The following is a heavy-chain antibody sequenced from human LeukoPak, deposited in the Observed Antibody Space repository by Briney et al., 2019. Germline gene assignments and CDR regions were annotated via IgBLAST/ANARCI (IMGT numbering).Heavy chain of an antibody. D-gene: IGHD3-3*01. V-gene: IGHV4-34*01. CDR1: GGSFSGYY. CDR2: INHSGST. CDR3: ASTYDFWSGLRPHYYYMDV. J-gene: IGHJ6*03. Sequence: SETLSLTCAVYGGSFSGYYWSWIRQPPGKGLEWIGEINHSGSTNYNPSLKSRVTISVDTSKNQFSLKLSSVTAADTAVYYCASTYDFWSGLRPHYYYMDVWGKGTTVTVSS.